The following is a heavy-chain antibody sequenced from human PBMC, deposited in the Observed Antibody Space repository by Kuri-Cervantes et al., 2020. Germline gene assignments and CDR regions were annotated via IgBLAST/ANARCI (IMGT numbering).Heavy chain of an antibody. CDR3: AKAGYCSSTSCYHQHGMDV. CDR2: IWYDGSNK. J-gene: IGHJ6*02. Sequence: GESLKISCAASGFTVSSNYMSWVRQAPGKGLEWVAVIWYDGSNKYYADSVKGRFTISRDNSKNTLYLQMSSLRAEDTAVYYCAKAGYCSSTSCYHQHGMDVWGQGTTVTVSS. V-gene: IGHV3-30*02. CDR1: GFTVSSNY. D-gene: IGHD2-2*01.